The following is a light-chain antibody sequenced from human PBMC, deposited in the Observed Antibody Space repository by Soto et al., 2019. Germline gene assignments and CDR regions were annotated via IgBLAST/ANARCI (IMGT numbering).Light chain of an antibody. V-gene: IGLV2-8*01. CDR2: EVS. J-gene: IGLJ1*01. Sequence: QSVLTQPPSASGSPGQSVTISCTGTSSDVGGYNYVSWYQQHPGKPPKLMIYEVSKRPSGVPDRFSGSKSGNTASLTVSGLQAEDEADYYCSSYAGSSNVFGTGTKVTVL. CDR1: SSDVGGYNY. CDR3: SSYAGSSNV.